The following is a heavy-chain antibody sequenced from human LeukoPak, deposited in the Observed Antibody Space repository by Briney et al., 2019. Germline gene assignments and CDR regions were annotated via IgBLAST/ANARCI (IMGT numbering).Heavy chain of an antibody. Sequence: ASVKLSCKASGYTFTSYGISWVRQAPGQGLEWMGWISAYNGNTNYAQKLQGRVTMTTATSTSTPYMELRSLRSDDTAVYYCATDPNWGQGGNDYWGQGTLVTVSS. D-gene: IGHD7-27*01. CDR1: GYTFTSYG. CDR2: ISAYNGNT. J-gene: IGHJ4*02. CDR3: ATDPNWGQGGNDY. V-gene: IGHV1-18*01.